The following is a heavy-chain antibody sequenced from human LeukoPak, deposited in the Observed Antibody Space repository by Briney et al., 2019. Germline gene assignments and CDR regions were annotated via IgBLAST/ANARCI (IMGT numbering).Heavy chain of an antibody. Sequence: ASVKVSCKASGDTFTSYDINWVRQATGQGLEWMGWMNPNSGNTGYAQKFQGRVTITRNTSISTAYMELSSLRSEDTAVYYCARGRSSSGWYGEDAFDIWGQGTMVTVSS. CDR2: MNPNSGNT. CDR3: ARGRSSSGWYGEDAFDI. V-gene: IGHV1-8*03. D-gene: IGHD6-19*01. J-gene: IGHJ3*02. CDR1: GDTFTSYD.